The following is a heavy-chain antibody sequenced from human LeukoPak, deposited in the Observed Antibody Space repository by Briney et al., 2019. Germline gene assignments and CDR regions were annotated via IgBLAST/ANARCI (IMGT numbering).Heavy chain of an antibody. CDR1: GGSFSGYY. CDR3: ARRLRPGSYYFDY. V-gene: IGHV4-34*01. Sequence: SETLSLTCAVYGGSFSGYYWSWIRQPPGKGLEWIGEINHSGSTNYKPSLKSRVTISVDTSKNQFSLKLSSVTAADTAVYYCARRLRPGSYYFDYLGQGTLVTVSS. J-gene: IGHJ4*02. CDR2: INHSGST. D-gene: IGHD4-17*01.